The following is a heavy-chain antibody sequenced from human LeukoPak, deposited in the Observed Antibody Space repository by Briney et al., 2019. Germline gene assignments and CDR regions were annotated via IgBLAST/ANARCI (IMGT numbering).Heavy chain of an antibody. V-gene: IGHV1-18*01. J-gene: IGHJ4*02. CDR1: GYTFTSYG. CDR2: ISAYNGNT. Sequence: ASVKVSCKASGYTFTSYGISWARQAPGQGLEWMGWISAYNGNTNYAQKLQGRVTMTTDTSTSTAYMELRSLRSDDTAVYYCARDLVARLRWPKLVDYWGQGTLVTVSS. D-gene: IGHD4-23*01. CDR3: ARDLVARLRWPKLVDY.